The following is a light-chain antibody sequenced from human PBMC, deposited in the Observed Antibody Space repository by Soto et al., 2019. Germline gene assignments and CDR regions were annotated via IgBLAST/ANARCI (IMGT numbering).Light chain of an antibody. V-gene: IGKV3-20*01. Sequence: TVLTQFPVSLSLSPGERATLSCRASQSISNNYLAWYQQKPGQAPRLLIYGAASRATGIPDRFSGSGSGTDFTLTISRLEPEDFAVYYCQQYGSSPLTFGQGTRLEIK. CDR3: QQYGSSPLT. CDR1: QSISNNY. J-gene: IGKJ5*01. CDR2: GAA.